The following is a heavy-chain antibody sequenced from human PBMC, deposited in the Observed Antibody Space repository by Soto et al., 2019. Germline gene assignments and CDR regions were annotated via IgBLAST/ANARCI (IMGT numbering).Heavy chain of an antibody. CDR2: IYYSGST. D-gene: IGHD5-18*01. CDR1: GGSISSYY. J-gene: IGHJ4*02. Sequence: PSETLSLTCTVSGGSISSYYWSWLRQPPGKGLEWIGYIYYSGSTNYNPSLKSRGTISVDTSKNQFSLKLSSVTAADTAVYYCARGDSYGYRLDFWGQGTLVTVSS. V-gene: IGHV4-59*01. CDR3: ARGDSYGYRLDF.